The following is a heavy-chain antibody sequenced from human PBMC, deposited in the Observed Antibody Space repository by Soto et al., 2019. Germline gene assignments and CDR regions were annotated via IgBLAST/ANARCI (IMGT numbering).Heavy chain of an antibody. J-gene: IGHJ1*01. Sequence: SVKVSCKASGGTFSSYAISWVRQAPGQGLEWMGGIIPIFGTANYAQKFQGRVTITADESTSTAYMEPSSLRSEDTAVYYCARARRSSSWRIEYFQHWGQGTLVTVSS. V-gene: IGHV1-69*13. CDR1: GGTFSSYA. CDR2: IIPIFGTA. CDR3: ARARRSSSWRIEYFQH. D-gene: IGHD6-13*01.